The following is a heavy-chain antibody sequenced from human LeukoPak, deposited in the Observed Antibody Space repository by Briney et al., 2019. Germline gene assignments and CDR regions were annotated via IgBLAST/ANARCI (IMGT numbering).Heavy chain of an antibody. CDR1: GFTFSSYA. CDR2: ISGSGGST. J-gene: IGHJ6*03. D-gene: IGHD2/OR15-2a*01. CDR3: AVYRGGSYMDV. Sequence: GGSLRLSCAASGFTFSSYAMSWVRQAPGKGLEWVSAISGSGGSTYYADSVKGRFTISRDNAKNSLYLQMNSLRAEDTAVYYCAVYRGGSYMDVWGKGTTVTVSS. V-gene: IGHV3-23*01.